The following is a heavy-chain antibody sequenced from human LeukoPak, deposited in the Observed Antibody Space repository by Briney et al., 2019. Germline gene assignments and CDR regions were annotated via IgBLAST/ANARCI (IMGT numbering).Heavy chain of an antibody. D-gene: IGHD3-22*01. J-gene: IGHJ3*02. CDR1: GYTFTSYY. CDR3: ARDRQRNYYDSSGPLRTFDI. Sequence: ASVKVSCKASGYTFTSYYMHWVRQAPGQGLEWMGIINPSGGSTSYAQKFQGRVTMTRYTSTSTVYMELSSLRSEDTAVYYCARDRQRNYYDSSGPLRTFDIWGQGTMVTVSS. V-gene: IGHV1-46*01. CDR2: INPSGGST.